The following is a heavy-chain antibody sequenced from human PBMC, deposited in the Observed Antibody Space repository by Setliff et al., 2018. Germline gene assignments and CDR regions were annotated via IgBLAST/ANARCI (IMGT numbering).Heavy chain of an antibody. Sequence: SETLSLTCTVSGGSISSSSYYWGWIRQPPGKGLEWIGSIYYSGSTYYNPSLKSRVTISVDTSKNQFSLKLSSVTAADTAVYYCARYCSSTSCYGEDTFEYWGQGTLVTVSS. J-gene: IGHJ4*02. D-gene: IGHD2-2*01. CDR1: GGSISSSSYY. CDR3: ARYCSSTSCYGEDTFEY. V-gene: IGHV4-39*07. CDR2: IYYSGST.